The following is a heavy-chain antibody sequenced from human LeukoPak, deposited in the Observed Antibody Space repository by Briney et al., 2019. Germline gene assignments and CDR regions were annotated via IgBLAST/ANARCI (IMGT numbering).Heavy chain of an antibody. CDR3: ARDQHNYYDSSGSDY. V-gene: IGHV4-59*12. J-gene: IGHJ4*02. CDR1: GGSISSYY. CDR2: IYYSGST. Sequence: SETLSLTCTVSGGSISSYYWTWIRQPPGKGLEWIGYIYYSGSTNYNPSLKSRVTISVDTSKNQFSLKLSSVTAADTAVYYCARDQHNYYDSSGSDYWGQGTLVTVSS. D-gene: IGHD3-22*01.